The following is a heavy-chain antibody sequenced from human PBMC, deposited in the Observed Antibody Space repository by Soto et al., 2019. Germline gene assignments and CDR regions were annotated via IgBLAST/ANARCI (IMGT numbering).Heavy chain of an antibody. Sequence: PGGPLILSWAASGVTCRGYAGSWVRQAPGKGLEWVSAISGSGGSTYYADSVKGRFTISRDNSKNTLYLQMNSLRAEDTAVYYCAKDGRQRDILTGYYQSPKPDYWGQGTLVTVSS. D-gene: IGHD3-9*01. V-gene: IGHV3-23*01. CDR2: ISGSGGST. CDR1: GVTCRGYA. J-gene: IGHJ4*02. CDR3: AKDGRQRDILTGYYQSPKPDY.